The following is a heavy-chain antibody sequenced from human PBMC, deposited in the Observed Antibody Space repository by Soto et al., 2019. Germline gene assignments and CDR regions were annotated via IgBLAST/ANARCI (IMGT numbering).Heavy chain of an antibody. D-gene: IGHD2-2*01. CDR2: ISGSGGST. CDR3: ATERWGSSYCSSTSCYLAAGSSY. V-gene: IGHV3-23*01. CDR1: GFTFSSYA. Sequence: EVQLLESGGGLVQPGGSLRLSCAASGFTFSSYAMSWVRQATWKWLEWGSAISGSGGSTYYADSVKGRITISRDNSQNTLYLQMNSLRAEDTAVYYCATERWGSSYCSSTSCYLAAGSSYWGQGTLVTVSS. J-gene: IGHJ4*02.